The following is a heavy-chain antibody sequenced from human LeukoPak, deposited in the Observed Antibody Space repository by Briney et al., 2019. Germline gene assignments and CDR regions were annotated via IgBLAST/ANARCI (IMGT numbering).Heavy chain of an antibody. D-gene: IGHD3-10*01. Sequence: GGSLRLSCAASGFTFSSYNMNWVRQAPGKGLEWVSSISTSSSYIYYADSLKGRFTISRDNAKNSLYLQMNSLRAEDTAVYYCARDRAGYYGSGSYPDYFDYWGQGTLVTVSS. CDR3: ARDRAGYYGSGSYPDYFDY. CDR2: ISTSSSYI. CDR1: GFTFSSYN. J-gene: IGHJ4*02. V-gene: IGHV3-21*01.